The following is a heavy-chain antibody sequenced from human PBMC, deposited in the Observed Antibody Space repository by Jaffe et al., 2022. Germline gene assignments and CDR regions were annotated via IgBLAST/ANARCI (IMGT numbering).Heavy chain of an antibody. J-gene: IGHJ6*03. Sequence: EVQLVESGGGLVQPGRSLRLSCTASGFTFGDYAMSWVRQAPGKGLEWVGFIRSKAYGGTTEYAASVKGRFTISRDDSKSIAYLQMNSLKTEDTAVYYCTRDPEHSSSWYGRYYYYYYYMDVWGKGTTVTVSS. CDR2: IRSKAYGGTT. CDR3: TRDPEHSSSWYGRYYYYYYYMDV. V-gene: IGHV3-49*04. CDR1: GFTFGDYA. D-gene: IGHD6-13*01.